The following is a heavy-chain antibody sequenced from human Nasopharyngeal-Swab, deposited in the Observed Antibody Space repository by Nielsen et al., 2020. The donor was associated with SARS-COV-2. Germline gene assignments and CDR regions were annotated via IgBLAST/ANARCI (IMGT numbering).Heavy chain of an antibody. CDR3: ARDRWPIVVVPAASDASDI. J-gene: IGHJ3*02. D-gene: IGHD2-2*01. V-gene: IGHV1-46*01. CDR2: INPSGGST. Sequence: WVRQAPGQGLEWMGIINPSGGSTSYAQRFQGRVTMTRDTSTSTVYMELSSLRSEDTAVYYCARDRWPIVVVPAASDASDIWGQGTMVTVSS.